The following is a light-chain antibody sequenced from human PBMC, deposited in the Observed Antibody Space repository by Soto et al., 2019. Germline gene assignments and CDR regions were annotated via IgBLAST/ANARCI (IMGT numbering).Light chain of an antibody. CDR1: QDIRPH. CDR2: STS. Sequence: DIQMTQSPSSLSASVGDRVTITCRASQDIRPHLAWFQQKPGKAPKSLIHSTSTLQSGVPSRFSGSKSGTDFPLTINNLQPEDFATYYCQQHNTYPFTFGGGTKVDIK. V-gene: IGKV1-16*01. CDR3: QQHNTYPFT. J-gene: IGKJ4*01.